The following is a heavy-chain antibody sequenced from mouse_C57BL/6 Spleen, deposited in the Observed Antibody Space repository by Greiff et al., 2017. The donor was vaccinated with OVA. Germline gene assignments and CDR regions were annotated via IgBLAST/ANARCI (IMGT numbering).Heavy chain of an antibody. CDR3: ARYDYDGYCDV. CDR1: GYTFTDYY. Sequence: QVQLQQSGAELVRPGASVKLSCQASGYTFTDYYINWVKQRPGQGLEWIARIYPGSGNTYYNEKFKGKATLTAEKSSSTAYMQRSSVTSEDSAGYFCARYDYDGYCDVWGTGTTVTVSS. V-gene: IGHV1-76*01. CDR2: IYPGSGNT. J-gene: IGHJ1*03. D-gene: IGHD2-4*01.